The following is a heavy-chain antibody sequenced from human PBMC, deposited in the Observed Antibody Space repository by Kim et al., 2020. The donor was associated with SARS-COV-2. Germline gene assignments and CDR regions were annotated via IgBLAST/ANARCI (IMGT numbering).Heavy chain of an antibody. J-gene: IGHJ3*02. Sequence: VDSGKGRVTLSRDNAKNSLYLQRNSLRVEDTAVYYCAGITRPRGAFDMWGQGTVVTVSS. D-gene: IGHD1-20*01. V-gene: IGHV3-7*04. CDR3: AGITRPRGAFDM.